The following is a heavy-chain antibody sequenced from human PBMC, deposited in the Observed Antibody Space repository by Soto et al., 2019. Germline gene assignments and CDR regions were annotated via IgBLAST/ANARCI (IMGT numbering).Heavy chain of an antibody. D-gene: IGHD1-1*01. CDR2: IVVGSGNT. V-gene: IGHV1-58*01. CDR3: AADPGAGTSYYYYGMDV. Sequence: SVKVSCKASGFTFTSSAVQWVRQARGQRREWIGWIVVGSGNTNYAQKFQERVTITRDMSTSTAYMELSSLRSEHTAVYYCAADPGAGTSYYYYGMDVWGQGTTVTVSS. J-gene: IGHJ6*02. CDR1: GFTFTSSA.